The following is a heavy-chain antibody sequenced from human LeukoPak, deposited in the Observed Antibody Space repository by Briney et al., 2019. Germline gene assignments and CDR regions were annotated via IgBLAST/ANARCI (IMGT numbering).Heavy chain of an antibody. CDR2: IYHSGST. CDR3: ARGGIVVVDY. J-gene: IGHJ4*02. V-gene: IGHV4-4*02. CDR1: GGSIRSSNW. Sequence: SGTLSLTCAVSGGSIRSSNWWSWVRQPPGKGLEWIGEIYHSGSTNYNPSLKSRVTISVDTSKNQFSLKLSSVTAADTAVYYCARGGIVVVDYWGQGTLVTVSS. D-gene: IGHD6-19*01.